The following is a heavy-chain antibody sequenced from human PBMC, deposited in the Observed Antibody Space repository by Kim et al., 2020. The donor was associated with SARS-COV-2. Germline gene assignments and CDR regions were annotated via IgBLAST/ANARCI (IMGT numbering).Heavy chain of an antibody. V-gene: IGHV3-21*01. CDR3: AREEGGSGSFDY. J-gene: IGHJ4*02. CDR1: GFTFSSYS. Sequence: GGSLRLSCAASGFTFSSYSMNWVRQAPGKGLEWVSSISSSSSYIYYADSVKGRFTISRDNAKNSLYLQMNSLRAEDTAVYYCAREEGGSGSFDYWGQGTLVTVSS. D-gene: IGHD3-10*01. CDR2: ISSSSSYI.